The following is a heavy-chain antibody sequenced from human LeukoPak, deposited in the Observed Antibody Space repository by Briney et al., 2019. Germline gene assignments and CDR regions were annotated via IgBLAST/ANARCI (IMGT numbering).Heavy chain of an antibody. D-gene: IGHD3-9*01. Sequence: SETLSLTCTVSGGSISSSSYYWGWIRQPPGKGLEWIGSIYYSGSTYYNPSLKSRVTISVDTSKNQFSLKLSSVTAADTAVYYCAREGPPGDWLLYALQVYNWFDPWGQGTLVTVSS. CDR2: IYYSGST. CDR3: AREGPPGDWLLYALQVYNWFDP. CDR1: GGSISSSSYY. J-gene: IGHJ5*02. V-gene: IGHV4-39*02.